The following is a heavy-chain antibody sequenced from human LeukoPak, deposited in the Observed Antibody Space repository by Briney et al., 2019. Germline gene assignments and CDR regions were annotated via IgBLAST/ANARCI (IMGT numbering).Heavy chain of an antibody. J-gene: IGHJ3*02. CDR1: GYTFTCYY. V-gene: IGHV1-2*02. CDR2: INPNSGGT. Sequence: ASVKVSCKASGYTFTCYYMHWVRQAPGQGLEWMGWINPNSGGTNYAQKFQGRVTMTRDTSISTAYMELSRLRSDDTAVYYCARERSVVVVVAATSAFDIWGQGTMVTVSS. CDR3: ARERSVVVVVAATSAFDI. D-gene: IGHD2-15*01.